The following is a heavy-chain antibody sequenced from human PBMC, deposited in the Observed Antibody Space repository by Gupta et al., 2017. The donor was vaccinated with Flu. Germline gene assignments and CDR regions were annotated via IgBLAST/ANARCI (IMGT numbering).Heavy chain of an antibody. V-gene: IGHV1-2*02. CDR2: INPKNGDT. Sequence: GQGLAWMGWINPKNGDTKYAQIFQGRVTMTRDTSISTAYLDLSNLGSDDTAVYYCARVHSIYMTTNAGGGMDVWGQGTTVTVSS. CDR3: ARVHSIYMTTNAGGGMDV. D-gene: IGHD1-1*01. J-gene: IGHJ6*02.